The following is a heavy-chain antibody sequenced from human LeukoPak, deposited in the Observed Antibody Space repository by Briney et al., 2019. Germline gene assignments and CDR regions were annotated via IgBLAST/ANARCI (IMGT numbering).Heavy chain of an antibody. CDR2: IIPILGIA. D-gene: IGHD5-12*01. CDR1: GYTFTGYY. V-gene: IGHV1-69*02. J-gene: IGHJ4*02. Sequence: SVKVSCKASGYTFTGYYIHWVRQAPGQGLGWMGRIIPILGIANYAQKFQGRVTITADKSTSTAYMELSSLRSEDTAVYYCASTRGIVAPEGYWGQGTLVTVSS. CDR3: ASTRGIVAPEGY.